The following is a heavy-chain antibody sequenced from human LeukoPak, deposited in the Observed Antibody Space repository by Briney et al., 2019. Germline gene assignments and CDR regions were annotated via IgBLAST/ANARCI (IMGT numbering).Heavy chain of an antibody. CDR1: GGSISSYY. D-gene: IGHD1-26*01. CDR2: IYYSGST. V-gene: IGHV4-59*01. J-gene: IGHJ6*02. Sequence: PSETLSLTCTVSGGSISSYYWTWIRQPPGKGLEWIGYIYYSGSTTYNPSLKSRVTISVDMSKNQFSLKVSSVTAADTAMYYCARVGATYSNYYGMDVWGQGTTVTISS. CDR3: ARVGATYSNYYGMDV.